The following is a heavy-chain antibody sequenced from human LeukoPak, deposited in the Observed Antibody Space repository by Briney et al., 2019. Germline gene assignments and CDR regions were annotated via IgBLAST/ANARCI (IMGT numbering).Heavy chain of an antibody. CDR2: IYYTGST. CDR1: GASINNHY. CDR3: ARHSRAYSSTSGTFDY. Sequence: PSETLSLTCTVSGASINNHYWSWIRQPPGKGLEWFGYIYYTGSTKYNPSLESRLTISIETSKNQLYLKLRSVTAADTAVYYCARHSRAYSSTSGTFDYWGQGTLVTVSS. V-gene: IGHV4-59*08. J-gene: IGHJ4*02. D-gene: IGHD2-2*01.